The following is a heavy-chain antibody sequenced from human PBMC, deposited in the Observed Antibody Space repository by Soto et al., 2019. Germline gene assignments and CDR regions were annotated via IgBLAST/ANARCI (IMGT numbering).Heavy chain of an antibody. CDR3: ARLSGWSGY. V-gene: IGHV4-39*01. D-gene: IGHD6-19*01. J-gene: IGHJ4*02. CDR1: GGSISSSSYY. CDR2: IYYSGST. Sequence: QLQLQESGPGLVKPSETLSLTCTVSGGSISSSSYYWGWIRQPPGKGLVWIGSIYYSGSTYYNPSLKSRVTISVDTSKNQFSLKLSSVTAADTAVYYCARLSGWSGYWGQGTLVTVSS.